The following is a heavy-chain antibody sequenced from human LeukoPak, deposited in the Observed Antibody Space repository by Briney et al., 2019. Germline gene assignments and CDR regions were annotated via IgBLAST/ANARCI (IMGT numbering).Heavy chain of an antibody. CDR1: GFTFSSCA. CDR3: ARAGVVVAATPTGWFDP. V-gene: IGHV4-34*01. Sequence: GSLRLSCAASGFTFSSCAMTWVRQAPGKGLEWIGEINHSGSTNYNPSLKSRVTISVDTSKNQFSLKLSSVTAADTAVYYCARAGVVVAATPTGWFDPWGQGTLVTVSS. D-gene: IGHD2-15*01. J-gene: IGHJ5*02. CDR2: INHSGST.